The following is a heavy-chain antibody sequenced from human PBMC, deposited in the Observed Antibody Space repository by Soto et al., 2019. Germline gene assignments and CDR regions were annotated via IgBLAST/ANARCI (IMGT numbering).Heavy chain of an antibody. V-gene: IGHV3-33*01. CDR2: IYYDGSNK. D-gene: IGHD3-22*01. CDR3: ARDSKDDGSGYYGGFDY. Sequence: QVHLVESGGGVVQPGRSLRLSCAASEFIFSNYGMHWVRQAPGKGLEWVAAIYYDGSNKYYADSVKGRLTISRDNSRNTLDLQMNSLRAEDTALYYCARDSKDDGSGYYGGFDYWGQGTLVAVSS. CDR1: EFIFSNYG. J-gene: IGHJ4*02.